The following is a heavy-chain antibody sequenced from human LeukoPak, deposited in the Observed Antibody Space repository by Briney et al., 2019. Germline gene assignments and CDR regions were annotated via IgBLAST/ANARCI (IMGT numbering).Heavy chain of an antibody. V-gene: IGHV3-7*01. D-gene: IGHD6-19*01. J-gene: IGHJ4*02. Sequence: GGSLRLSCAPSGFSLITYWVTWVRQAPGTGLEGVDTINPGGAETYSVKTVKGRFPISPDNDKNLVYLHMTSVRAEDSAGYNCGRFGYVAGVDLWGQGTLVTVSS. CDR2: INPGGAET. CDR3: GRFGYVAGVDL. CDR1: GFSLITYW.